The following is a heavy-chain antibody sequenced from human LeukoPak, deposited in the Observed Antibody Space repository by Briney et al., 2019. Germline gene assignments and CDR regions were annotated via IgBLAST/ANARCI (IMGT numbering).Heavy chain of an antibody. CDR3: ARARPTAETQSSSWYYFDY. J-gene: IGHJ4*02. D-gene: IGHD6-13*01. CDR1: GFTFSSYE. CDR2: ISSGGGTI. Sequence: QPGGSLRLSCEGSGFTFSSYEMTWVRQAPGKGLEWISHISSGGGTIYYADSVKGRFTISRDNANNSLDLQMNSLRAEDTAVYYCARARPTAETQSSSWYYFDYWGQGTLVTVSS. V-gene: IGHV3-48*03.